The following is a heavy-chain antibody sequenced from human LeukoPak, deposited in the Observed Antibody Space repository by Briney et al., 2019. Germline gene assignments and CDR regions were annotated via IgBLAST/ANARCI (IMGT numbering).Heavy chain of an antibody. CDR2: INPSGGST. CDR1: GYTFTSYD. D-gene: IGHD3-10*01. CDR3: ASMVRGSYDMDV. J-gene: IGHJ6*02. V-gene: IGHV1-46*01. Sequence: ASVKVSCKASGYTFTSYDINWVRQAPGQGLEWMGIINPSGGSTTYAQKFQGRVTMTRDTSTSTVYMELSSLRSEDTAVYYCASMVRGSYDMDVWGQGTTVTVSS.